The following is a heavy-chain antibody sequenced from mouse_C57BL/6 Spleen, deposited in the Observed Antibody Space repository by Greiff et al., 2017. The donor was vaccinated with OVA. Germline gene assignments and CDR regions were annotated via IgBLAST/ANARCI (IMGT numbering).Heavy chain of an antibody. CDR2: IDPSDSYT. CDR3: ARGGGY. V-gene: IGHV1-50*01. Sequence: VQLQQPGAELVKPGASVKLSCKASGYTFTSYWMQWVKQRPGQGLEWIGEIDPSDSYTNYNQKFKGKATLTVDTSSSTAYMQLSSLTSEDSAVYYSARGGGYWGQGTTLTVSS. CDR1: GYTFTSYW. J-gene: IGHJ2*01.